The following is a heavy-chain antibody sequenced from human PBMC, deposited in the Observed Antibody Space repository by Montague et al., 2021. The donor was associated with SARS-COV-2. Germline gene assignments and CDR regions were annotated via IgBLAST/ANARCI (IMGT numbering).Heavy chain of an antibody. V-gene: IGHV3-30*04. Sequence: SLRLSCAASRLPFNVYAMHWVRQAPGKGLDCLTFISHDESNHRYADSVQGRFTISRDNSKNTLYLQMDSLRPEDTAVYYCAREGYRSGSFYIDYWGQGTLVTVSS. D-gene: IGHD1-26*01. CDR2: ISHDESNH. CDR3: AREGYRSGSFYIDY. J-gene: IGHJ4*01. CDR1: RLPFNVYA.